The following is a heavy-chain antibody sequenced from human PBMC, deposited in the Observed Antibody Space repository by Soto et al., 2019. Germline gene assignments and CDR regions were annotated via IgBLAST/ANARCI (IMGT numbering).Heavy chain of an antibody. D-gene: IGHD4-17*01. V-gene: IGHV1-2*04. CDR2: IDLNNGDT. J-gene: IGHJ5*02. CDR3: ARQHGDYYRWFDP. Sequence: QVQVVQSGAEVKKPGASVKVSCKASGFTFTAYYMHWVRQAPGQGLEWMGWIDLNNGDTHYEQKFQGWVTMTRDKSISTAYMELGNLKSDDTAVYYCARQHGDYYRWFDPWGQGTLVTVSS. CDR1: GFTFTAYY.